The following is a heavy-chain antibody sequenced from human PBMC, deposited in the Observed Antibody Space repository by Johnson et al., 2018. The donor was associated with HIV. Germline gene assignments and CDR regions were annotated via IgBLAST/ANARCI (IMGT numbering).Heavy chain of an antibody. D-gene: IGHD5-24*01. J-gene: IGHJ3*02. Sequence: QVLLVESGGGLVQPGGSLRLSCVASVFTVGTKYMSWIRQAPGKGLEWVAFISYDGSNKYYAYSVKGRFTISRDNSKNTLYLQLNSLRAEDTAVYYCAKGDGYNYAFDIWGQGTMVTVSS. CDR1: VFTVGTKY. CDR3: AKGDGYNYAFDI. CDR2: ISYDGSNK. V-gene: IGHV3-30*18.